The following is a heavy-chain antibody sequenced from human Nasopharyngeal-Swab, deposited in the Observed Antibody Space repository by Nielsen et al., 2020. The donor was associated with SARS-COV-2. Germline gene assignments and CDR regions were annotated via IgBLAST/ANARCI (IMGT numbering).Heavy chain of an antibody. V-gene: IGHV3-48*03. CDR3: ARAGSSYGRLLY. D-gene: IGHD5-18*01. CDR2: ISTTTATI. Sequence: GGSLRLSCAASGLGFSNYEMNWVRQAPGKGLEWISYISTTTATIYYADSVKGRFAISRDNANNSLNLQMHSLRAEDTAVYYCARAGSSYGRLLYWGQGTRVDVST. CDR1: GLGFSNYE. J-gene: IGHJ4*02.